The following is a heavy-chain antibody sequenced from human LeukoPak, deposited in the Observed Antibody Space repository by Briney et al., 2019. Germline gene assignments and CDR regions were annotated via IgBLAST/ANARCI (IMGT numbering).Heavy chain of an antibody. CDR1: GYTFTGYY. CDR2: INPNSGGT. V-gene: IGHV1-2*02. CDR3: ARGPPYGTIFGVVIFNPGVYYFDY. Sequence: ASVTVSCKASGYTFTGYYMHWVRQAPGQGLEWMGWINPNSGGTNYAQKFQGRVTITRDTSISTAYMELSRLRYDDTAVYYCARGPPYGTIFGVVIFNPGVYYFDYWGRGTLVSVSS. D-gene: IGHD3-3*01. J-gene: IGHJ4*02.